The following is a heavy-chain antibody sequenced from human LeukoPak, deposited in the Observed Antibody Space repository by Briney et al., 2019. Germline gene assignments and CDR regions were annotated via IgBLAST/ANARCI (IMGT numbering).Heavy chain of an antibody. V-gene: IGHV3-30-3*01. J-gene: IGHJ4*02. CDR2: TSYDGSNN. Sequence: GGSLRLSCAASGFTFSSYAMHWVRQAPGKGLEWVAVTSYDGSNNDYAESVKGRFTISRDNSKNTLYLQMDSLRAEDTAVYYCARDLRGGDYEGTYWGQGTLVTVSS. CDR1: GFTFSSYA. CDR3: ARDLRGGDYEGTY. D-gene: IGHD2-21*02.